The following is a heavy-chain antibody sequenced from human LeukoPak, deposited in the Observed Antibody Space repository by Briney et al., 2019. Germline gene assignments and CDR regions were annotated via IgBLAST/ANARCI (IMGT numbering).Heavy chain of an antibody. CDR1: GYSISSGYY. CDR3: ARDSGTTGEVKFDP. Sequence: SETLSLTCTVSGYSISSGYYWGWIRQPPGKGLEWIGSIYHIGSTYYNPSLKSRVTISVDTSKNQFSLKLSSVTAADTAVYYCARDSGTTGEVKFDPWGQGTLVTVSS. V-gene: IGHV4-38-2*02. D-gene: IGHD3-10*01. J-gene: IGHJ5*02. CDR2: IYHIGST.